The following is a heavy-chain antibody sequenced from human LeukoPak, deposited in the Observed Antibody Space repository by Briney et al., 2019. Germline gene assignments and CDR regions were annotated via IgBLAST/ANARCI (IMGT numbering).Heavy chain of an antibody. D-gene: IGHD2-15*01. CDR2: ISGSGGGT. V-gene: IGHV3-23*01. Sequence: GGSLRLSCIGTGFTFSSDAMGWVRQAPGKGLEWVSGISGSGGGTYYADSAKGRFTISRDDSKNTLYLQMNSLRVEDTAVYYCAKDRGRTWVQVANWGQGTLVTVSS. CDR3: AKDRGRTWVQVAN. CDR1: GFTFSSDA. J-gene: IGHJ4*02.